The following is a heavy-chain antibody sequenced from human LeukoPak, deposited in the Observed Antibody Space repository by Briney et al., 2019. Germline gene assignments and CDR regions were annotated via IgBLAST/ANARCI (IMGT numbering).Heavy chain of an antibody. CDR2: IYHSGST. V-gene: IGHV4-30-2*01. Sequence: TFDDYAMHWVRQAPGKGLEWIGYIYHSGSTYYNPSLKSRVTISVDRSKNQFSLKLSSVTAADTAVYYCARMSGYDSNAFDIWGQGTMVTVSS. CDR3: ARMSGYDSNAFDI. CDR1: TFDDYA. D-gene: IGHD5-12*01. J-gene: IGHJ3*02.